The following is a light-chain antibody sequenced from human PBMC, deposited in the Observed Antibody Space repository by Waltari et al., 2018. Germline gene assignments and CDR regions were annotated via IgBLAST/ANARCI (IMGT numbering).Light chain of an antibody. CDR1: SSNIAISS. Sequence: QSVLTQPPSASGTPGQRVPISCSGSSSNIAISSVYRYQQLPGTAPKLLINRNDHRPSGVPDRFSGSKSGTSASLAISGLRSEDEAEYYCAAWDDSLGGPVFGGGTKVTVL. J-gene: IGLJ3*02. CDR3: AAWDDSLGGPV. CDR2: RND. V-gene: IGLV1-47*01.